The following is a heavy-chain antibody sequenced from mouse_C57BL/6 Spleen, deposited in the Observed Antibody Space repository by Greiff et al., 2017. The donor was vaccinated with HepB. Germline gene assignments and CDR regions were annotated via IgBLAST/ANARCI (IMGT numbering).Heavy chain of an antibody. D-gene: IGHD3-2*02. J-gene: IGHJ2*01. V-gene: IGHV1-63*01. CDR1: GYTFTNYW. CDR2: IYPGGGYT. Sequence: QVQLQQSGAELVRPGTSVKMSCKASGYTFTNYWIGWAKQRPGHGLEWIGDIYPGGGYTNYNEKFKGKATMTADKSSSTAYLQFSSLTSEDSAIYYCARSAAAQAFDYWGQGTTLTVSS. CDR3: ARSAAAQAFDY.